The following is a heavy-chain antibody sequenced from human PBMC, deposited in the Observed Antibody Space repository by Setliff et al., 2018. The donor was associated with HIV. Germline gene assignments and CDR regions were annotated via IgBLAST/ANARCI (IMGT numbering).Heavy chain of an antibody. V-gene: IGHV4-31*03. CDR1: GGSTISGGYY. Sequence: PSETLSLTCSVSGGSTISGGYYWSWIRQHPGKGLEWIGYIYYSGTTYYNPSLKSRLTISIDTSKNQFSLNLSSVTAADTAVYYCARVDCSGTSCYRDSYYYGMDVWGQGTTVTVSS. D-gene: IGHD2-2*01. CDR3: ARVDCSGTSCYRDSYYYGMDV. J-gene: IGHJ6*02. CDR2: IYYSGTT.